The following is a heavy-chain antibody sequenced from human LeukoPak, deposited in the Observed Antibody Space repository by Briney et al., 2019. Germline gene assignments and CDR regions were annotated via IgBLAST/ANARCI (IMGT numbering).Heavy chain of an antibody. Sequence: ASVKVSCKASGYTFTSYGISWVRQAPGQGLEWMGWISAYNGNTNYAQKLQGRVTMTTDASTSTAYMELRSLRSDDTAVYYCGATIKDEAFDYWGQGTLVTVSS. CDR2: ISAYNGNT. V-gene: IGHV1-18*01. CDR3: GATIKDEAFDY. CDR1: GYTFTSYG. D-gene: IGHD5-12*01. J-gene: IGHJ4*02.